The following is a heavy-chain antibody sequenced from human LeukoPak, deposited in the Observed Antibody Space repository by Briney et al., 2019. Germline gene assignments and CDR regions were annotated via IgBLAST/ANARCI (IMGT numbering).Heavy chain of an antibody. CDR2: IVGGAGGT. Sequence: PGGTLRLSCAASGFTFSSHGVSWVRQAPGKGLEWVSGIVGGAGGTYYADSVKGRFTISRDNSKNTLYLQMNSLRAEDTAVYYCAHGSMYQLDYWGQGTLVTVSS. V-gene: IGHV3-23*01. CDR1: GFTFSSHG. D-gene: IGHD2-2*01. J-gene: IGHJ4*02. CDR3: AHGSMYQLDY.